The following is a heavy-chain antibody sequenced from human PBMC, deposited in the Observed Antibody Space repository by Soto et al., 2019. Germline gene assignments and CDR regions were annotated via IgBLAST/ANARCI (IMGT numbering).Heavy chain of an antibody. CDR1: GFSVSTSGVG. CDR2: IYWDDDK. CDR3: AYGDYVGNWFDP. J-gene: IGHJ5*02. V-gene: IGHV2-5*02. Sequence: QITLTESGPTLVKPTQTLTLTCTFSGFSVSTSGVGVGWIRHPPGKALEWLALIYWDDDKRYSPSLKSRLTITKDTSKNQVVRTMTNMDPVDTATYYCAYGDYVGNWFDPWGQRTLVTVSS. D-gene: IGHD4-17*01.